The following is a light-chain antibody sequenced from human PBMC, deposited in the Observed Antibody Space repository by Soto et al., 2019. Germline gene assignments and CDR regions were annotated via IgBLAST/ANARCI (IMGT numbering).Light chain of an antibody. V-gene: IGKV1-9*01. Sequence: GDRVTITCRASQGISSYLAWYQQKPGKAPKLLIYAASTLQSGVPSRFSGSGSGTEFTLTISSLQSEDFATYYCQQLNSYPITFGQGTRLEIK. CDR2: AAS. CDR3: QQLNSYPIT. CDR1: QGISSY. J-gene: IGKJ5*01.